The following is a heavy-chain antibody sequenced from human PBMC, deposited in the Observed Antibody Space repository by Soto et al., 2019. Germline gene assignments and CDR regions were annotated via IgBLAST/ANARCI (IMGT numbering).Heavy chain of an antibody. CDR3: AREKQRLVLSDTFDI. D-gene: IGHD3-16*01. V-gene: IGHV3-30-3*01. Sequence: QVQLVESEGGVVQPGGSLRLSCAASGFTFSSYAMHWVRQAPGKGLAWVAVISYDGSGKYYADSVEGRFTISRDNSKNTLYLQLNSLRAEDTAVFYCAREKQRLVLSDTFDIWGQGTMVTVSS. CDR1: GFTFSSYA. CDR2: ISYDGSGK. J-gene: IGHJ3*02.